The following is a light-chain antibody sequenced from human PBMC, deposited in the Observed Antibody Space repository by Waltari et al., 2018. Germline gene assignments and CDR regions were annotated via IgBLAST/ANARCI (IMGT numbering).Light chain of an antibody. Sequence: DIQMTQSPSSLSTSVGDRVTITCRASQNIIKYLNWYQQKPGKAPNLLIYAASSLQSGVPSRFSGSGSGTDFTLTISSLQAEDVAVYYCQQYYSTPYTFGQGTKLEIK. CDR2: AAS. V-gene: IGKV1-39*01. CDR3: QQYYSTPYT. CDR1: QNIIKY. J-gene: IGKJ2*01.